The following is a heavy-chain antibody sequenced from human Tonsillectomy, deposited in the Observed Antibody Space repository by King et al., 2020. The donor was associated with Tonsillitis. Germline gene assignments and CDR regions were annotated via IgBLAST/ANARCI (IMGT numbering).Heavy chain of an antibody. CDR3: ARDQNYYDSSGYYRGGFDY. J-gene: IGHJ4*02. V-gene: IGHV4-59*01. D-gene: IGHD3-22*01. Sequence: LQLQESGPGLVKPSETLSLTCTVSGGSISSYYWSWIRQPPGKGLEWIGYIYYRGSTNYNPSLKSRVTISVDTSKNQFSLKLSSVTAADTAVYYCARDQNYYDSSGYYRGGFDYWGQGTLVTVSS. CDR1: GGSISSYY. CDR2: IYYRGST.